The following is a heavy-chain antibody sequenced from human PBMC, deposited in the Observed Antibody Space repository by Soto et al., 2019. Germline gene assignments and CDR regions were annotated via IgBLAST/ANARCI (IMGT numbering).Heavy chain of an antibody. CDR3: ARDRGSYSSFDY. D-gene: IGHD2-21*01. CDR2: ISYDGSNK. J-gene: IGHJ4*02. CDR1: GFTFSSYA. V-gene: IGHV3-30-3*01. Sequence: QVQLVESGGGVVQPGRSLRLSCAASGFTFSSYAMHWVRKAPGKGLEWVAVISYDGSNKYYADSVKGRFTISRDNSKNTLYLQMNSLRAEDTAVYYCARDRGSYSSFDYWGQGTLVTVSS.